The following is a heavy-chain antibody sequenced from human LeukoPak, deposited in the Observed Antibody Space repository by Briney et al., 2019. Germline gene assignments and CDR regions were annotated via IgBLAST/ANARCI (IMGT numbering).Heavy chain of an antibody. Sequence: GGSLRLSCAASGFTFSSYGMHWVRQAPGKGLEWVSYISSSSSTIYYADSVKGRFTISRDNAKNSLYLQMNSLRAEDTAVYYCAREVAVAEVDYWGQGTLVTVSS. V-gene: IGHV3-48*01. J-gene: IGHJ4*02. CDR1: GFTFSSYG. CDR3: AREVAVAEVDY. CDR2: ISSSSSTI. D-gene: IGHD6-19*01.